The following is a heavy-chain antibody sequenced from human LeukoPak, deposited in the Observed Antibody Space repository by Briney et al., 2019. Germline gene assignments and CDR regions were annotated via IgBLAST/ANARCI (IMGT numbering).Heavy chain of an antibody. V-gene: IGHV3-21*01. CDR3: ASEIIAFRGITGYFDY. CDR2: ISFTSSFE. Sequence: GGSLRLSCAASGFTFSDYSMNWVRQAPGKGLEWVASISFTSSFENYADSVKGRVAISRDNAKNSLYLQMNSLRAEDTAVYYCASEIIAFRGITGYFDYWGQGTLVTVSS. J-gene: IGHJ4*02. D-gene: IGHD3-10*01. CDR1: GFTFSDYS.